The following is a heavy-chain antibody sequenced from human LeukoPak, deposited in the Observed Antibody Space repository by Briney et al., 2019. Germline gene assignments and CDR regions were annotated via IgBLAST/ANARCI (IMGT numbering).Heavy chain of an antibody. CDR3: ARGSAKWFGEFPFDY. CDR1: GLTFSDYY. Sequence: PGGSLRLSCAASGLTFSDYYMSWIRQAPGKGLEWVSYISSSSSYTNYADSVKGRFTISRDNAKNSLYLQMNSLRAEDTAVYYCARGSAKWFGEFPFDYWGQGTLVTVSS. CDR2: ISSSSSYT. J-gene: IGHJ4*02. D-gene: IGHD3-10*01. V-gene: IGHV3-11*05.